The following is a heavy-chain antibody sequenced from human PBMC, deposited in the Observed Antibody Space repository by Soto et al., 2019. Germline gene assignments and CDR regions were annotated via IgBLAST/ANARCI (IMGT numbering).Heavy chain of an antibody. V-gene: IGHV3-48*02. CDR2: MSSRSLTI. CDR3: ARGGSSSDNGMDV. Sequence: VGSLRLSCAAAGVTSSNYSMNWIRQAPGKGLEWVSYMSSRSLTIYYTDSVKGRFTISRDNAKNSLYLQMNSLRDEDTAVYYCARGGSSSDNGMDVWGQGTTVTSP. D-gene: IGHD6-6*01. J-gene: IGHJ6*02. CDR1: GVTSSNYS.